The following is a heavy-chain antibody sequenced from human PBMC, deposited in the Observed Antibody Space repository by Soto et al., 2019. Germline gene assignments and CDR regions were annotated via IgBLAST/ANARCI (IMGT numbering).Heavy chain of an antibody. Sequence: GGSLRLSCAASGFTFSSYEMNWVRQAPGKGLEWVSYISSSGSTIYYADSVKGRFTISRDNAKNSLYLQMNSLRAEDTAVYYCARVGRYGAQDYWGQGTLVTVSS. CDR3: ARVGRYGAQDY. D-gene: IGHD6-19*01. CDR2: ISSSGSTI. CDR1: GFTFSSYE. J-gene: IGHJ4*02. V-gene: IGHV3-48*03.